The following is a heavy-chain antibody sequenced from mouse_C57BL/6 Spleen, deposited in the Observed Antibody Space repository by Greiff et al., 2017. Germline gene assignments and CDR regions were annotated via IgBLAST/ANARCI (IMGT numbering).Heavy chain of an antibody. J-gene: IGHJ2*01. CDR1: GYTFTSYW. CDR2: IHPNSGST. CDR3: ARSGTIFDY. Sequence: VQLQQPGAELVKPGASVKLSCKASGYTFTSYWMHWVKQRPGQGLEWIGMIHPNSGSTNYNEKFKSKATLTVDKSSSTAYMQLSSLTSEDAAVYNCARSGTIFDYWGQGTTLTVSS. V-gene: IGHV1-64*01. D-gene: IGHD4-1*01.